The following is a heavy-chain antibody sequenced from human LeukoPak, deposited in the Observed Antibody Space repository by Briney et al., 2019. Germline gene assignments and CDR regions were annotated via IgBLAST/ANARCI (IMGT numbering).Heavy chain of an antibody. CDR2: IFPSGGEI. D-gene: IGHD2-8*02. CDR3: ATYRQVLLPFES. Sequence: GGSLRLSCAASGFTFSSYSMSWVRQPPGKGLEWVSSIFPSGGEIHYADSVRGRFTISRDNSKSTLSLQMNSLRAEDTAIYYCATYRQVLLPFESWGQGTLVTVSS. J-gene: IGHJ4*02. CDR1: GFTFSSYS. V-gene: IGHV3-23*01.